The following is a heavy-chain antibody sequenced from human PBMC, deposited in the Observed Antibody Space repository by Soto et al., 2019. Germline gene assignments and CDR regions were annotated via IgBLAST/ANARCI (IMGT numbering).Heavy chain of an antibody. CDR1: GGSISSGSYY. V-gene: IGHV4-39*01. CDR3: ARHKDTSSRYLLPDF. D-gene: IGHD6-13*01. CDR2: IYYSGNA. Sequence: QLQLQESGPGLVKPSEILSLTCTVSGGSISSGSYYWGWVRQPPGKWLEWIGSIYYSGNAYYNPSLKSRVAGSVDTSKNQFSLKVTSVTATDTAVYYCARHKDTSSRYLLPDFWGQGTLVTVSS. J-gene: IGHJ4*02.